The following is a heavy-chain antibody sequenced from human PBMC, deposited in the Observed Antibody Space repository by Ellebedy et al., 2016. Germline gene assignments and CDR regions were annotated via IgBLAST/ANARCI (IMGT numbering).Heavy chain of an antibody. CDR1: GFTFSDYY. Sequence: GGSLRLXXAASGFTFSDYYMSWIRQAPGKGLEWVAVISYDGSNKYYADSVKGRFTISRDNAKNTLYLQMNSLRAEDTAVYYCARRFDYGGKDYYYYYMDVWGKGTTVTVSS. J-gene: IGHJ6*03. V-gene: IGHV3-30*03. CDR2: ISYDGSNK. CDR3: ARRFDYGGKDYYYYYMDV. D-gene: IGHD4-23*01.